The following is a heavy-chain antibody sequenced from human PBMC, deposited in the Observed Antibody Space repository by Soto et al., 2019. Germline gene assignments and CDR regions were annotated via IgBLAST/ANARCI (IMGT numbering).Heavy chain of an antibody. CDR2: IWYDGSNK. V-gene: IGHV3-33*01. CDR3: ARDHTWFGESRTLDY. CDR1: GFTFSSYG. Sequence: GGSLRLSCAASGFTFSSYGMHWVRQAPGKGLEWVAVIWYDGSNKYYADSVKGRFTISRDNSKNTLYLQMNSLRAEDTAVYYCARDHTWFGESRTLDYWGQGTLVTVSS. J-gene: IGHJ4*02. D-gene: IGHD3-10*01.